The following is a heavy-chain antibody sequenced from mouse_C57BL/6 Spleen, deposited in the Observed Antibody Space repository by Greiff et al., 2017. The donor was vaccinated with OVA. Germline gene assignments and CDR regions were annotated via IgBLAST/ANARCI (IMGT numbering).Heavy chain of an antibody. CDR3: ARPGLTGRVYAMDY. J-gene: IGHJ4*01. Sequence: EVQVVESGGGLVKPGGSLKLSCAASGFTFSDYGMHWVRQAPEKGLEWVAYISSGSSTIYYADTVKGRFTISRDNAKNTLFLQMTSLRSEDTAMYYCARPGLTGRVYAMDYWGQGTSVTVSS. D-gene: IGHD4-1*01. V-gene: IGHV5-17*01. CDR2: ISSGSSTI. CDR1: GFTFSDYG.